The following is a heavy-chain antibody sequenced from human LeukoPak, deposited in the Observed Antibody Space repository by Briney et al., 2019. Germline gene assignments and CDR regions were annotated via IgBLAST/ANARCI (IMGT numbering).Heavy chain of an antibody. CDR1: GFTFSSYW. V-gene: IGHV3-74*01. D-gene: IGHD1-26*01. CDR3: SSFVGATTRDNDY. Sequence: GGSLRLSCAASGFTFSSYWMHWVRQAPGKGLVWVSRINSDGSSTSYADSVKGRFTISRDNAKDTLYLQMNSLRADDTAVYYCSSFVGATTRDNDYWGQGTLVTVSS. CDR2: INSDGSST. J-gene: IGHJ4*02.